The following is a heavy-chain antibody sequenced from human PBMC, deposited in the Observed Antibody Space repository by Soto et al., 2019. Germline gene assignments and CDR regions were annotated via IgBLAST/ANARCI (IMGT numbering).Heavy chain of an antibody. CDR3: ARVNYDYYDSNPLDY. Sequence: GASVKVSCKASGCTFGSYTMSWVRQAPGQGLEWMGRIIPILGIANYAQKFQGRVTITADKSTSTAYMELSSLRSEETAVYYCARVNYDYYDSNPLDYWGQGTLVTVSS. CDR2: IIPILGIA. D-gene: IGHD3-22*01. V-gene: IGHV1-69*02. J-gene: IGHJ4*02. CDR1: GCTFGSYT.